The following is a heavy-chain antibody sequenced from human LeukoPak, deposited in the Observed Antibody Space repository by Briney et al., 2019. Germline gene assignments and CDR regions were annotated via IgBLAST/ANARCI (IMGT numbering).Heavy chain of an antibody. V-gene: IGHV3-7*01. Sequence: GGSLRLSCAASGSTFSNYWMSWVRQAPGKGLEWVATIKTDGSEIYYVDSVKGRFTISRDNARNSVYLQMNSLRGEDTAVYYCAREGTLRAHWDPFDYWGQGTLVTVSS. J-gene: IGHJ4*02. CDR2: IKTDGSEI. CDR1: GSTFSNYW. CDR3: AREGTLRAHWDPFDY. D-gene: IGHD7-27*01.